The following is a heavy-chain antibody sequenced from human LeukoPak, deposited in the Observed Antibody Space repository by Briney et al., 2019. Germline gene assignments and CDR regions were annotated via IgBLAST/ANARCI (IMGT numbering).Heavy chain of an antibody. J-gene: IGHJ4*02. CDR1: GFTFSSYD. CDR2: IGTAGDT. V-gene: IGHV3-13*01. CDR3: ARGKGWNYSFDY. D-gene: IGHD1-7*01. Sequence: GGSLRLSCAASGFTFSSYDMHWVRQATGKSLEWVSAIGTAGDTYYPGSVKGRFTISRENAKNSLYLQMNSLRAGDTAVYYCARGKGWNYSFDYWGQGTLVTVSS.